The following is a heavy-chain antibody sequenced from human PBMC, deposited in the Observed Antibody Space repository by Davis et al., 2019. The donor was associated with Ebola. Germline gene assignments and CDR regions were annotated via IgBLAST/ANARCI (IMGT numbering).Heavy chain of an antibody. J-gene: IGHJ2*01. CDR3: ARDRASYYGSGLGWYFDL. CDR2: ISVYNGNT. Sequence: AASVKVSCKASGYSFIGYDISWVRQAPGQGLEWMGWISVYNGNTKYAQKLQGRVTMTTDTSTSTAYMDLRSLRYDDTAVYYCARDRASYYGSGLGWYFDLWGRGTLVTVSS. D-gene: IGHD3-10*01. V-gene: IGHV1-18*01. CDR1: GYSFIGYD.